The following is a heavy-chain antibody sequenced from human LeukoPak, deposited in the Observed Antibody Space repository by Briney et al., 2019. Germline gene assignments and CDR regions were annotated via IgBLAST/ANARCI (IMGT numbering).Heavy chain of an antibody. CDR2: IKSKNDGGTT. V-gene: IGHV3-15*01. Sequence: PGGSLRLSCAASGFIFNKAWMNWVRQAPGKGPEWVGRIKSKNDGGTTDYGSPVKGRFTISRDDSKNTLYLQMNSLITDDTAIYYCTPVMVEDRGFWGQGTLATVSS. CDR1: GFIFNKAW. J-gene: IGHJ4*02. D-gene: IGHD2-15*01. CDR3: TPVMVEDRGF.